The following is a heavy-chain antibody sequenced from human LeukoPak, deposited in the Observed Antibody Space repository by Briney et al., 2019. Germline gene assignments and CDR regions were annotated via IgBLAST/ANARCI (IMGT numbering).Heavy chain of an antibody. Sequence: GESLKTSCKGSGYSFTSYWIGWVRQMPGKGLEWMGIIYPGDSDTRYSPSFQGQVTISADKSISTAYLQWSSLKASDTAMYYCARPLDYYAGAFDIWGQGTMVTVSS. J-gene: IGHJ3*02. V-gene: IGHV5-51*01. CDR3: ARPLDYYAGAFDI. CDR2: IYPGDSDT. CDR1: GYSFTSYW. D-gene: IGHD3-10*01.